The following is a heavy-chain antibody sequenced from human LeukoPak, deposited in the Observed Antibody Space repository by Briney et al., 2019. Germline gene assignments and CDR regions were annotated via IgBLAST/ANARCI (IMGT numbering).Heavy chain of an antibody. D-gene: IGHD3-22*01. V-gene: IGHV3-30*04. CDR1: GFTFSSYA. CDR2: ISYDGSNK. J-gene: IGHJ4*02. CDR3: ARDLTPVVVVISFVY. Sequence: PGGSLRLSCAASGFTFSSYAMHWVRQAPGKGLEGVAVISYDGSNKFYADSVKGRFTISRDNSKKPLYLQMNSLRAEDTAVYYCARDLTPVVVVISFVYWGQGTLVTVSS.